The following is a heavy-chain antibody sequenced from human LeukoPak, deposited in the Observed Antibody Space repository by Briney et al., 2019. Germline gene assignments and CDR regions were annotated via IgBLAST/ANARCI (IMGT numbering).Heavy chain of an antibody. D-gene: IGHD3-9*01. J-gene: IGHJ5*02. CDR1: GYTFTSYG. Sequence: GASVKVYCKASGYTFTSYGISWVRQAPGQGLEWMGWISAYNGNTNYAQKLQGRVTMTTDTSTSTAYMELRSLRSDDTAVYYCARDSGLRYFDWLLYDGFDPWGQGTLVTVSS. CDR2: ISAYNGNT. CDR3: ARDSGLRYFDWLLYDGFDP. V-gene: IGHV1-18*01.